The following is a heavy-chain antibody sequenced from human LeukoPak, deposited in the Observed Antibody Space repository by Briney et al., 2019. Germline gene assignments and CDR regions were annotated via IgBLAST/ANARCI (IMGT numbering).Heavy chain of an antibody. CDR2: IKSRSTKV. J-gene: IGHJ3*02. CDR1: GFIFSNYE. CDR3: ARDVVVGGDDAFDI. D-gene: IGHD2-21*01. V-gene: IGHV3-48*03. Sequence: GSLRLSCAASGFIFSNYEMNWVRQAPGKGLEGVSYIKSRSTKVYYADSVKGRFTISRDNAKNSLYLQMNSLRAEDTALYYCARDVVVGGDDAFDIWGQGTMVTVSS.